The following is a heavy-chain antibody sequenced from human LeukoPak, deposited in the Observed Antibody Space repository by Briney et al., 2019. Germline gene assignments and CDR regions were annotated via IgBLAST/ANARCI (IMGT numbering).Heavy chain of an antibody. J-gene: IGHJ2*01. CDR3: AKAVGYNTYWYFDL. V-gene: IGHV3-23*01. CDR1: GFTFSNYA. Sequence: GGSLRLSCAASGFTFSNYAMYWVRQAPGKGLEWVSALSGSGGTTNYANSVKGRFTISRSNSKNTLYLQMNNLSVDDTAVYYCAKAVGYNTYWYFDLWGRGTLVTVSS. D-gene: IGHD5-24*01. CDR2: LSGSGGTT.